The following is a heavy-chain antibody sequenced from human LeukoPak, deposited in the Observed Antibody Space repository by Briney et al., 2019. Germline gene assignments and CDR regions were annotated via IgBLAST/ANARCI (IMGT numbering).Heavy chain of an antibody. CDR3: ARSIKGDSDH. CDR2: ISSSGTTV. V-gene: IGHV3-48*03. Sequence: GGSLRLSCAASGFTFRSYEMNWVRLAPGKGLDWVSYISSSGTTVYYAVSVKGRFTVSRDNAKNSLYLQMNSLRAEDTAVYYCARSIKGDSDHWGQGTLVTVSS. CDR1: GFTFRSYE. J-gene: IGHJ4*02. D-gene: IGHD3-10*01.